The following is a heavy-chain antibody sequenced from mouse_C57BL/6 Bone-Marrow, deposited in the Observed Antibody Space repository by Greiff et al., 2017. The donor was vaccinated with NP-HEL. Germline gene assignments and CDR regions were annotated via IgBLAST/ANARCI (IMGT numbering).Heavy chain of an antibody. D-gene: IGHD2-1*01. CDR3: ARSLYGNSYYAMDY. CDR1: GYTFTSYW. V-gene: IGHV1-50*01. CDR2: IDPSDSYT. J-gene: IGHJ4*01. Sequence: VQLQQPGAELVKPGASVKLSCKASGYTFTSYWMQWVKQRPGQGLEWIGEIDPSDSYTNYNQKFKGKATLTVDTSSSTAYMQLSSLTSEDSAVYYCARSLYGNSYYAMDYWGQGTSVTVSA.